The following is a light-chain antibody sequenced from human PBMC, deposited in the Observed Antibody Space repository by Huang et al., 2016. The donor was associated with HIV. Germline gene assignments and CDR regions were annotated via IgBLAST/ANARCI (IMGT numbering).Light chain of an antibody. V-gene: IGKV3-20*01. CDR3: QQYGRSPGT. J-gene: IGKJ2*02. CDR2: GAS. CDR1: QSVTSY. Sequence: EIVLTQSPGTLSLSPGERATLSCRASQSVTSYLSWYQQQPGQAPRLLIFGASSRATGIPDRFIGSGSGTDFTLTISRLEPTDFAVYVCQQYGRSPGTFGQGTKVEIK.